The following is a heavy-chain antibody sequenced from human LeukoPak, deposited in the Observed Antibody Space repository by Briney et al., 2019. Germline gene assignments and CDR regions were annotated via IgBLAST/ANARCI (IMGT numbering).Heavy chain of an antibody. J-gene: IGHJ4*02. CDR1: GFTFSSYA. CDR2: ISGSGGTT. D-gene: IGHD4-17*01. V-gene: IGHV3-23*01. Sequence: GGSLLLSCAASGFTFSSYAMSGVRPAPGKGLEWVSAISGSGGTTYYADSVKGRFTISRDNSKNTLYLQMNSLRAEDTAVYYCAKGPFTVTNHYFDYWGQGTLVTVSS. CDR3: AKGPFTVTNHYFDY.